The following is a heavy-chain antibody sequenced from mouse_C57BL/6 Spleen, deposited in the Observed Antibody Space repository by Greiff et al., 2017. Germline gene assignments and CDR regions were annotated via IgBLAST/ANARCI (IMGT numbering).Heavy chain of an antibody. CDR3: TTLGGGY. V-gene: IGHV14-4*01. CDR2: IDPENGDT. Sequence: EVQVVESGAELVRPGASVKLSCTASGFNIKDDYMHWVKQRPEQGLEWIGWIDPENGDTEYASKFQGKAPITADTSSNTAYLQLSSLTSEDTAVYYCTTLGGGYWGQGTTLTVSS. CDR1: GFNIKDDY. J-gene: IGHJ2*01. D-gene: IGHD4-1*01.